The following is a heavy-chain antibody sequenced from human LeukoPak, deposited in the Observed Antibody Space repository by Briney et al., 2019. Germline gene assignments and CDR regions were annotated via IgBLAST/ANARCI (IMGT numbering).Heavy chain of an antibody. CDR1: GFTFSSYA. CDR2: ISSSSSYI. D-gene: IGHD1-26*01. CDR3: AREGPSSGAFDI. V-gene: IGHV3-21*01. Sequence: GGSLRLSCAASGFTFSSYAMSWVRQAPGKGLEWVSSISSSSSYICYADSVKGRFTISRDNAKNSLYLQMNSLRAEDTAVYYCAREGPSSGAFDIWGQGTMVTVSS. J-gene: IGHJ3*02.